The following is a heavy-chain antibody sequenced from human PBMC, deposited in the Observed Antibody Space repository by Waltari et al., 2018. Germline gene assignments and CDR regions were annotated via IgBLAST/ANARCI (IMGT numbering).Heavy chain of an antibody. D-gene: IGHD1-7*01. V-gene: IGHV4-34*01. CDR2: INHSGST. Sequence: QVQLQQWGAGLLKPSETLSLTCAVYGGSFSGYYWSWIRQPPGKGLEWIGEINHSGSTNSNPSLMSRVTISVDTSKNQFSLKLSSVTAADTAVYYCARGRRNYGWYFDLWGRGTLVTVSS. CDR1: GGSFSGYY. CDR3: ARGRRNYGWYFDL. J-gene: IGHJ2*01.